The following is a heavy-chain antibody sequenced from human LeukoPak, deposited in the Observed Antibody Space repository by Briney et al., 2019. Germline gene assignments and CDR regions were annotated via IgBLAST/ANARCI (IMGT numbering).Heavy chain of an antibody. CDR3: ATYCNPSSCYTGGGVQH. Sequence: PSETLSLTCTVSGGSISSGGYFWSWIRQPAGKGLEWIGRIYTSGSTNYNPSLNSRVTISVDTSTNQFSLGLTSVTAADTAVYYCATYCNPSSCYTGGGVQHWGQGTLVTVPS. D-gene: IGHD2-2*02. J-gene: IGHJ1*01. CDR1: GGSISSGGYF. CDR2: IYTSGST. V-gene: IGHV4-61*02.